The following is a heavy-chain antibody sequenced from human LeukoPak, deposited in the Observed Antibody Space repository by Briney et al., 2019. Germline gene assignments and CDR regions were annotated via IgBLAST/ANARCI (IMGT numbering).Heavy chain of an antibody. CDR2: ISSGSGHT. D-gene: IGHD1-26*01. J-gene: IGHJ4*02. Sequence: GGSLRLSCAASGFTFSDYYMTWIRQAPGKGLEWVSYISSGSGHTHYADSVKGRFTISRDNAKHSLYLQLNSLRAEDTAVYYCAGEGIVGATLRLIYFDYWGRGTLVTVSS. CDR3: AGEGIVGATLRLIYFDY. V-gene: IGHV3-11*06. CDR1: GFTFSDYY.